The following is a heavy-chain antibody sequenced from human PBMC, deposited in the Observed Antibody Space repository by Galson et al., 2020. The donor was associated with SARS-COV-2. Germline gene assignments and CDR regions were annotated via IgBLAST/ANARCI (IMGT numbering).Heavy chain of an antibody. V-gene: IGHV4-39*02. CDR3: VRAMSGSYSSFFDY. D-gene: IGHD3-10*01. CDR1: GASLTTRGDY. J-gene: IGHJ4*02. CDR2: FSYSGST. Sequence: SETLSLTCGVSGASLTTRGDYWGWIRQSPGKGLEWIGSFSYSGSTDYNPSLKGRVTISVDASKNHFSLRLTSMTVADTAVFYCVRAMSGSYSSFFDYWGQGTLVTVSS.